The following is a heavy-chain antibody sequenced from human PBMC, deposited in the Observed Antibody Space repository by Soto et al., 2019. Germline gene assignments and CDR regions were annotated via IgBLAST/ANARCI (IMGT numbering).Heavy chain of an antibody. CDR3: ASYCDILTGAYYYYGIDV. CDR1: GYTFSNYA. Sequence: ASVKVSCKTSGYTFSNYAISWVRQAPGQGLEWMGWVSPYNGNANYAQKFQGRVTMTRDTSISTAYMELSRLRSDDTAVYYCASYCDILTGAYYYYGIDVWGQGTTVTVSS. CDR2: VSPYNGNA. V-gene: IGHV1-2*02. J-gene: IGHJ6*02. D-gene: IGHD3-9*01.